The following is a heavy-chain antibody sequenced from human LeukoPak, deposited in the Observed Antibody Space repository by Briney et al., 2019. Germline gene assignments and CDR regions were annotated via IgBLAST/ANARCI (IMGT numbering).Heavy chain of an antibody. V-gene: IGHV5-51*01. CDR3: ARGGGNTMIRGVMDY. J-gene: IGHJ4*02. Sequence: GESLKISCKSSGYNFLIYWIAWLRQMPGKGLEWMGSIYPGDSDTRYSPSFQGQVTISADKSISTAYLQWRSLKASDNAMYYCARGGGNTMIRGVMDYWGQGALVTVSS. CDR2: IYPGDSDT. D-gene: IGHD3-10*01. CDR1: GYNFLIYW.